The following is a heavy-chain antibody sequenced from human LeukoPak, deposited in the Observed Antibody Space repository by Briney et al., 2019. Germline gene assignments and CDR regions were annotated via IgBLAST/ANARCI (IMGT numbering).Heavy chain of an antibody. D-gene: IGHD2-2*01. Sequence: ASVKVSCKASGYTFTSYGISWVRQAPGQGLERMGWISAYNGNTNYAQKLQGRVTITTDTSTSTAYMELRSLRSDDTAVYYCARGRYQLLRRTYYYYGMDVWGQGTTVTVSS. CDR3: ARGRYQLLRRTYYYYGMDV. CDR1: GYTFTSYG. J-gene: IGHJ6*02. CDR2: ISAYNGNT. V-gene: IGHV1-18*01.